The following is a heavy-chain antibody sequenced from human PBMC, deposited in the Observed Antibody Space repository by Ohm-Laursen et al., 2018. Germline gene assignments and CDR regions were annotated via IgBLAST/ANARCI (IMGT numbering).Heavy chain of an antibody. Sequence: SLRLSCTAPGFTFDDYAMHWVRQAPGKGLEWVSGISWNSGSIGYADSVKGRFTISRDNAKNSLYLQMNSLRAEDTALYYCAKDTGYDILTGPGAPVDYWGQGTLVTVSS. D-gene: IGHD3-9*01. CDR3: AKDTGYDILTGPGAPVDY. CDR2: ISWNSGSI. CDR1: GFTFDDYA. J-gene: IGHJ4*02. V-gene: IGHV3-9*01.